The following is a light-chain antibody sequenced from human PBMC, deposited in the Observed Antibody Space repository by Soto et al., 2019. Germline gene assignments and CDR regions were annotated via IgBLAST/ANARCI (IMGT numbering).Light chain of an antibody. CDR1: SSDVGGYNF. V-gene: IGLV2-14*01. J-gene: IGLJ1*01. CDR2: EVT. Sequence: QSALTQPASVSGSPGQSITISCTGSSSDVGGYNFVSWYQQHPGKAPKVVIYEVTNRPSGVSSRFSGSKSGNTASLTISGLQAEDEADYFCSSSTTSSTLFGTGTKLTVL. CDR3: SSSTTSSTL.